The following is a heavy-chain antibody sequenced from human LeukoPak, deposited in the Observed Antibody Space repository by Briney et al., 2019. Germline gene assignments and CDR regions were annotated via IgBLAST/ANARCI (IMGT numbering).Heavy chain of an antibody. V-gene: IGHV3-23*01. D-gene: IGHD3-10*01. CDR1: GFTFSSYA. CDR3: ARDINADRAFDY. Sequence: GGSLRLSCAASGFTFSSYAMSWVRQAPGKGLEWVSAISGSGGSTYYADSVKGRFTISRDNSKNTLYLQMNSLRAEDTAVYYCARDINADRAFDYWGQGTLVTVSS. J-gene: IGHJ4*02. CDR2: ISGSGGST.